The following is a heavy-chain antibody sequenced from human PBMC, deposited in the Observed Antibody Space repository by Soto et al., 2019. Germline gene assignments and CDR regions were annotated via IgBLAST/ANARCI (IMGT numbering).Heavy chain of an antibody. V-gene: IGHV1-2*02. D-gene: IGHD6-19*01. CDR1: GYTFTGYY. J-gene: IGHJ5*02. CDR3: EREFLSSGYRGPLGWFDP. CDR2: INPNSGGT. Sequence: QVQLVQSGAEVKKPGASVKVSCKASGYTFTGYYMHWVRQAPGQGLEWMGWINPNSGGTNYAQKFQGRVTMTRDTCISPSYMELSRLRAHDTAVYYCEREFLSSGYRGPLGWFDPWGQGTLVTVSS.